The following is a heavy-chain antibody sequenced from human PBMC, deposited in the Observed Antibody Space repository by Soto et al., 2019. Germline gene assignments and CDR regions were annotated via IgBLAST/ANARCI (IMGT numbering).Heavy chain of an antibody. CDR3: ARPKLLAAAGSAYFDY. CDR1: GYTFTSYY. D-gene: IGHD6-13*01. CDR2: INPSGGST. Sequence: ASVKGSCKASGYTFTSYYMHWVRQAPGQGLEWMGIINPSGGSTSYAQKFQGRVTMTRDTSTSTVYMELSSLRSEDTAVYYCARPKLLAAAGSAYFDYWGQGTLVTVSS. J-gene: IGHJ4*02. V-gene: IGHV1-46*01.